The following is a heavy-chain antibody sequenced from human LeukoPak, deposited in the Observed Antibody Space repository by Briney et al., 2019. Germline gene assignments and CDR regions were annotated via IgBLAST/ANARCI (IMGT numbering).Heavy chain of an antibody. CDR3: ARGEVELPVLRFLEWARNYYYYYYMDV. J-gene: IGHJ6*03. CDR2: IYTSGST. V-gene: IGHV4-61*02. Sequence: PSETLSHTCTVSGGSISSGSYYWSWIRQPAGKGLEWIGRIYTSGSTNYNPSLKSRVTISVDTSKNQFSLKLSSVTAADTAVYYCARGEVELPVLRFLEWARNYYYYYYMDVWGKGTTVTVSS. D-gene: IGHD3-3*01. CDR1: GGSISSGSYY.